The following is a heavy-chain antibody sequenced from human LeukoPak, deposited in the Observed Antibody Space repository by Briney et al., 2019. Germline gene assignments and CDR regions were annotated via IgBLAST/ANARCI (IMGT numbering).Heavy chain of an antibody. V-gene: IGHV3-23*01. CDR2: ISGSGGST. J-gene: IGHJ4*02. D-gene: IGHD4-17*01. Sequence: GGSLRLSCAASGFTFSSYAMSWVRQVPGKGLEWVSAISGSGGSTYYADSVKGRFTISRDNSKNTLYLQMNSLRAEDTAVYYCAKDFRDYLLYTFDYWGQGTLVTVSS. CDR1: GFTFSSYA. CDR3: AKDFRDYLLYTFDY.